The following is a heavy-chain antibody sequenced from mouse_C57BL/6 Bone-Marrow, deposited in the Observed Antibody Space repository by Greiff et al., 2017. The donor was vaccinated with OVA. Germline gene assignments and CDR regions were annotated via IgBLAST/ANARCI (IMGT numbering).Heavy chain of an antibody. V-gene: IGHV1-61*01. Sequence: VQLQQPGAELVRPGSSVKLSCKASGYTFTSYWMDWVKQRPGQGLEWIGKIYPSDSETHYNHKFKDKATLTVDKSSSKAYMQLNSLTSEASAVDYYARWSHTHYAMDYWGQGTSVTVSS. CDR1: GYTFTSYW. D-gene: IGHD5-1-1*01. J-gene: IGHJ4*01. CDR3: ARWSHTHYAMDY. CDR2: IYPSDSET.